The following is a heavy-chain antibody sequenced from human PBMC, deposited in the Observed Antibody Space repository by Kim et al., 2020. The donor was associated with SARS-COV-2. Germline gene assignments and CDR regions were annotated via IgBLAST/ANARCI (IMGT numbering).Heavy chain of an antibody. Sequence: SETLSLTCAVYGGSFSGYYWSWIRQPPGKGLEWIGEINHSGSTNYNPSLKSRVTISVDTSKNQFSLKLSSVTAADTAVYYCARGRMVRGVIRSGWFDPWGQGTLVTVSS. D-gene: IGHD3-10*01. V-gene: IGHV4-34*01. CDR1: GGSFSGYY. CDR3: ARGRMVRGVIRSGWFDP. CDR2: INHSGST. J-gene: IGHJ5*02.